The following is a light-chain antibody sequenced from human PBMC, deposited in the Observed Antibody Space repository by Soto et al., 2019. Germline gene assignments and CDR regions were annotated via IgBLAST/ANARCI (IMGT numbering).Light chain of an antibody. CDR1: QSISSY. V-gene: IGKV1-39*01. Sequence: DIQMTQSPPSLSASVGHRVTITCRASQSISSYLNWYQQKPGKAPNLLIYAASSLQSGVPSRFSGSGSGTDFTLTISSLQPEDFATYYCQQGYSTPLTFGQGTKVEIK. CDR3: QQGYSTPLT. CDR2: AAS. J-gene: IGKJ1*01.